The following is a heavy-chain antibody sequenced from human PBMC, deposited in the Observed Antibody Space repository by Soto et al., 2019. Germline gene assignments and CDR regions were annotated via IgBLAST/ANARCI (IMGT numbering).Heavy chain of an antibody. J-gene: IGHJ4*02. V-gene: IGHV3-66*01. CDR3: APLDTVTTSY. CDR2: IYSGGTT. Sequence: PGGSLRLSCAASGFTVSSNYMSWVRQAPGKGLEWVSVIYSGGTTYYADSVKGRFTISRDNAKNSLYLQMNSLRAEDTAVYYCAPLDTVTTSYWGQGALVTVSS. CDR1: GFTVSSNY. D-gene: IGHD4-17*01.